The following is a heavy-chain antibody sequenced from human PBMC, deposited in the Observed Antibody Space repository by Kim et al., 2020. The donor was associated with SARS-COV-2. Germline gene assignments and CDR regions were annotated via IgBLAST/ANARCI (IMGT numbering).Heavy chain of an antibody. Sequence: GGSLRLSCAAYGFTFSSYGMHWVRQAPGKGLEWVAVIWYDGSNKYYADSVKGRFTISRDNSKNTLYLQMNSLRAEDTAVYYCARDRSRRITMVREEDYWGQGTLVTVSS. CDR2: IWYDGSNK. J-gene: IGHJ4*02. CDR3: ARDRSRRITMVREEDY. V-gene: IGHV3-33*08. D-gene: IGHD3-10*01. CDR1: GFTFSSYG.